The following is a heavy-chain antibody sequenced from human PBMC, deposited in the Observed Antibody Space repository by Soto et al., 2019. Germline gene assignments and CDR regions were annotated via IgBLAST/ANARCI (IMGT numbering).Heavy chain of an antibody. CDR1: GYSFTSYW. CDR3: ARSPLIDYGDLPEGNYMDV. Sequence: GESLKISCKGSGYSFTSYWIGWVRQMPGKGLEWMGIIYPGDSDTRYSPSFQGQVTISADKSISTAYLQWSSLKASDTAMYYCARSPLIDYGDLPEGNYMDVWGKGTTVTVSS. CDR2: IYPGDSDT. D-gene: IGHD4-17*01. J-gene: IGHJ6*03. V-gene: IGHV5-51*01.